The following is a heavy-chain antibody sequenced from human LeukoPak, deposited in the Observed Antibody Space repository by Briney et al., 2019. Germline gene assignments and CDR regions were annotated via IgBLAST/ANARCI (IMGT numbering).Heavy chain of an antibody. V-gene: IGHV4-39*01. CDR2: IYYSGST. CDR1: GGSISSSSYY. CDR3: AKPPSPGSYSYYFDY. J-gene: IGHJ4*02. D-gene: IGHD3-10*01. Sequence: SETLSLTCTVSGGSISSSSYYWGWIGHPPGNGLEWIGSIYYSGSTYYNPSLKSRVTISVDTSKNQFSLKLSSVTAADTAVYYCAKPPSPGSYSYYFDYWGQGTLVTVSS.